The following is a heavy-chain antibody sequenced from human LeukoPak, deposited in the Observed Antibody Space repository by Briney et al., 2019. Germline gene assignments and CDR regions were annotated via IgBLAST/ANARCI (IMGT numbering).Heavy chain of an antibody. CDR2: INSDGSST. D-gene: IGHD6-13*01. J-gene: IGHJ6*02. V-gene: IGHV3-74*01. CDR1: GFTFSSYW. CDR3: AREGVWRQQLVDYYYGMDV. Sequence: GGSLRLSCAASGFTFSSYWMHWVRHAPGKGLVWVSRINSDGSSTSYADSVKGRFTISRDNAKNTLYLQMNGLRAEDTAVYYCAREGVWRQQLVDYYYGMDVWGQGTTVTVSS.